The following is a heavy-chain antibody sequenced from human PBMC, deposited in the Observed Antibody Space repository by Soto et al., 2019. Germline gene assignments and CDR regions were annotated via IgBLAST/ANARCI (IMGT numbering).Heavy chain of an antibody. CDR2: ITAATGTT. D-gene: IGHD1-26*01. Sequence: PGGSLRLSCAASGFTFGSYGMTWVRQAPGKGLECVSGITAATGTTYYADSVKGRFTISRDLSTNTLFLQMNSLRAADSAVYYCAKAKGRSNFYYSGLDVWGQGTTGTVSS. V-gene: IGHV3-23*01. CDR3: AKAKGRSNFYYSGLDV. J-gene: IGHJ6*02. CDR1: GFTFGSYG.